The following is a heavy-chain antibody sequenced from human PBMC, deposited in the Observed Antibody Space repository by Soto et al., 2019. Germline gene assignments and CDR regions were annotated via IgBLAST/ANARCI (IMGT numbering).Heavy chain of an antibody. D-gene: IGHD1-1*01. Sequence: QVQLQESGPGLVKPSETLSLTCTVSGASISGFYWSWIRKSAGKGLEWIGRIYATGTTDYNPSLKSRVMMSVDTSKEQFSLKLRSVTAADTAVYYCVRDGTKTLRDWFDPWGQGMSVTVSS. CDR2: IYATGTT. V-gene: IGHV4-4*07. CDR1: GASISGFY. J-gene: IGHJ5*02. CDR3: VRDGTKTLRDWFDP.